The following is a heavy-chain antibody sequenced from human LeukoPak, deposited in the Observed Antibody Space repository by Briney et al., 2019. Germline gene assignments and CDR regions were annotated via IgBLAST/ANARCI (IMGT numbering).Heavy chain of an antibody. J-gene: IGHJ6*02. V-gene: IGHV4-30-2*01. D-gene: IGHD3-16*01. CDR2: IYHSGST. CDR3: ARVGGGYYYGMDV. Sequence: PSETLSLTCAVSGGSISSGGYSWSWIRQPPGKGLEWIGYIYHSGSTYYNPSLKSRVTISVDRSKNQFSLKLSSVTAADTAMYYCARVGGGYYYGMDVWGQGTTVTVSS. CDR1: GGSISSGGYS.